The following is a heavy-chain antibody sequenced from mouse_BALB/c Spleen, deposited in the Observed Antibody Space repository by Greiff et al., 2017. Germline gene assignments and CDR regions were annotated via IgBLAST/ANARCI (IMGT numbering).Heavy chain of an antibody. Sequence: EVKLQESGPSLVKPSQTLSLTCSVTGDSITSGYWNWIRKFPGNKLEYMGYISYSGSTYYNPSLKSRISITRDTSKNQYYLQLNSVTTEDTATYYCARYYYYGSSYVDYWGQGTTLTVSS. CDR2: ISYSGST. CDR3: ARYYYYGSSYVDY. V-gene: IGHV3-8*02. D-gene: IGHD1-1*01. CDR1: GDSITSGY. J-gene: IGHJ2*01.